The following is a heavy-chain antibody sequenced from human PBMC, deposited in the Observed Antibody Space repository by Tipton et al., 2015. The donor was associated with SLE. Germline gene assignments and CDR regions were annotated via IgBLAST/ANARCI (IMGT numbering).Heavy chain of an antibody. D-gene: IGHD2-15*01. J-gene: IGHJ4*02. CDR3: ARDMRGGLFFDY. CDR2: IYHSGST. V-gene: IGHV4-38-2*02. Sequence: TLSLTCAVSGYSISSGYYWGWIRQPPGKGLEWIGSIYHSGSTYYNPSLKSRVTISVDTSKNQFSLKLSSVTAADTAVYYCARDMRGGLFFDYWGQGTLVTVSS. CDR1: GYSISSGYY.